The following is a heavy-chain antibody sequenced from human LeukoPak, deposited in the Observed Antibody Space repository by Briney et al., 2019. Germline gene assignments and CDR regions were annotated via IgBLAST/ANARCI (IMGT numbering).Heavy chain of an antibody. J-gene: IGHJ4*02. CDR2: ISSSGSTI. CDR1: GFTFSDYY. Sequence: GGSLRLSCAASGFTFSDYYMSWIRQAPGKGLEWVSYISSSGSTINYADSVKGRFTISRDNAKNSLYLQMNSLRAEDTAAYYCARFFGYTYAPIDFWGQGTLVTVSS. D-gene: IGHD5-18*01. CDR3: ARFFGYTYAPIDF. V-gene: IGHV3-11*01.